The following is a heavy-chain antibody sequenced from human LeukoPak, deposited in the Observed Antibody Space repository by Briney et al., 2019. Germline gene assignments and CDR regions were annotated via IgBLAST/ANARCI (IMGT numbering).Heavy chain of an antibody. CDR3: ARDREVPYDFWSGYYPDYYYYGMDV. J-gene: IGHJ6*02. CDR1: GGSISSYY. CDR2: IYYSGST. D-gene: IGHD3-3*01. V-gene: IGHV4-59*01. Sequence: TSETLSLTYTVSGGSISSYYWSWIRQPPGKGLEWIGYIYYSGSTNYNPSLKSRVTISVDTSKNQFSLKLSSVTAADTAVYYCARDREVPYDFWSGYYPDYYYYGMDVWGQGTTVTVSS.